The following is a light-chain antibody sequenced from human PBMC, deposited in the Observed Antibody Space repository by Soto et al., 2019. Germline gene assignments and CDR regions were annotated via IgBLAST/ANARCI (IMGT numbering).Light chain of an antibody. CDR2: GAS. CDR3: QQYGSSLPDT. J-gene: IGKJ2*01. Sequence: EIVLTQSPGTLSLSPGERATLSCRASQSVSTTYLAWYQQKAGQAPRLLISGASSRATGVPDRFSGSGSGTDFTLTITRLEPEDFALYYCQQYGSSLPDTFGQGTKLEIK. CDR1: QSVSTTY. V-gene: IGKV3-20*01.